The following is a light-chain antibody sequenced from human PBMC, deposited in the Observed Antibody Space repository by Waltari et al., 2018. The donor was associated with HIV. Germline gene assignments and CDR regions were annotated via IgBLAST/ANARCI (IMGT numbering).Light chain of an antibody. CDR3: QQYNNWPLT. CDR1: QSVSSN. J-gene: IGKJ4*01. V-gene: IGKV3-15*01. CDR2: GAS. Sequence: EIVMTQSPATLSVSPGERATLSCRASQSVSSNLVWYQQKPGQAPRLLIYGASTRATGIPARSSGSGSGTEFTLTISSLQSEDFAVYYCQQYNNWPLTFGGGTKVEIK.